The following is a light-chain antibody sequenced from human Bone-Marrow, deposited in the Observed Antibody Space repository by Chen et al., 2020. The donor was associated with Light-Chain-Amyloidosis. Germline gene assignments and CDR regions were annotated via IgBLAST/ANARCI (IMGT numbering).Light chain of an antibody. V-gene: IGLV3-25*03. CDR2: RDT. Sequence: SYELTQPPSVKVSPGQTARITCSGDDLPTKYAYWYQQKPGQAPVLVIHRDTERPSGISERFSGSSSGTTATLTISGVQAEDEADYHCQSADSSGTYEVIFGGGTKLTVL. J-gene: IGLJ2*01. CDR3: QSADSSGTYEVI. CDR1: DLPTKY.